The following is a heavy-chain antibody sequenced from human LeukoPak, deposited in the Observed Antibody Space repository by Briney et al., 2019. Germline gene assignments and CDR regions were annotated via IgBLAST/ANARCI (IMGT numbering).Heavy chain of an antibody. D-gene: IGHD3-22*01. CDR3: ARARGYYDSSGYFGY. J-gene: IGHJ4*02. Sequence: ASVKVSCKASGYTFTGYYMHWVRQAPGQGLEWMGWISAYNGNTNYAQKLQGRVTMTTDTSTSTAYMELRSLRSDDTAVYYCARARGYYDSSGYFGYWGQGTLVTVSS. CDR2: ISAYNGNT. CDR1: GYTFTGYY. V-gene: IGHV1-18*04.